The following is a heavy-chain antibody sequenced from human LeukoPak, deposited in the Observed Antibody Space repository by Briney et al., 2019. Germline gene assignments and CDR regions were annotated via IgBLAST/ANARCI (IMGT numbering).Heavy chain of an antibody. CDR3: AKDYGSSGWYDY. Sequence: GGSLRLSCAASGFTFDDYAMHWVRQAPGKGLEWVSGISWNSGSIGYADSVKGRFTISRDNAKNSLYLQMNSLRAEDTALYYCAKDYGSSGWYDYWGQGTLVTVS. V-gene: IGHV3-9*01. J-gene: IGHJ4*02. D-gene: IGHD6-19*01. CDR1: GFTFDDYA. CDR2: ISWNSGSI.